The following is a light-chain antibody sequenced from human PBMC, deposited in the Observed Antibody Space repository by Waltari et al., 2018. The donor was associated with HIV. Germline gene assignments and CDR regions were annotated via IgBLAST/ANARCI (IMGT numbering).Light chain of an antibody. V-gene: IGLV3-25*03. CDR2: KDS. CDR1: TFPNQY. CDR3: QSTDSSGTYVI. Sequence: SYELTQPPSVSVSPGQTARITSSRSTFPNQYAFWYQQKQGQAPVLVMYKDSERPSGIPERFSGSSSGTQVTLTVSGVQAEDEAAYYCQSTDSSGTYVIFGGGTKLTVL. J-gene: IGLJ2*01.